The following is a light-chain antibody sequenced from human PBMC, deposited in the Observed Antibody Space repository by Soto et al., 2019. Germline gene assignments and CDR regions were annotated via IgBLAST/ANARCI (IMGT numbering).Light chain of an antibody. Sequence: QMTQTPATLSAFAGDRVTVTCRASQSVSSWVAWYQEKPGRGPKLLIYDASTWQSGVPSRFIGSGSGTEFTLTITSLQPDDFATYYCQHYNTYSPGTFGQGTKVDI. CDR1: QSVSSW. J-gene: IGKJ1*01. V-gene: IGKV1-5*01. CDR2: DAS. CDR3: QHYNTYSPGT.